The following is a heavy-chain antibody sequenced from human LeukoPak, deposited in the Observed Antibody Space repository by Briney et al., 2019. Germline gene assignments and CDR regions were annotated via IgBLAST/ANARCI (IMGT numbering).Heavy chain of an antibody. V-gene: IGHV3-7*04. CDR1: GFTFSNYW. CDR2: IKPDGSET. J-gene: IGHJ4*02. CDR3: ARAWYSSAWAPGY. D-gene: IGHD6-25*01. Sequence: GGSLRLSCAASGFTFSNYWMSWVRHAPGKGLEWVANIKPDGSETYYVDSVKGRFTISRDNAQNSLYLQMYALRAEDTAVYYCARAWYSSAWAPGYWGQGTLVTVSS.